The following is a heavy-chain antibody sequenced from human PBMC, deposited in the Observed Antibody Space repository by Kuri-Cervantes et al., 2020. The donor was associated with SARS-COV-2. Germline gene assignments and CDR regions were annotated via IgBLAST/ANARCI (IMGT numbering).Heavy chain of an antibody. J-gene: IGHJ4*02. D-gene: IGHD6-19*01. CDR3: ARDSSGWYGG. CDR2: IYYSGST. V-gene: IGHV4-39*07. Sequence: SETLSLTCTVSGGSISSSSYYWGWIRQPPGKGLEWIGSIYYSGSTYYNPSLKSRVTISVDTSKNQFSLKLSSVTAADTAVYYCARDSSGWYGGWGQGTLVTVSS. CDR1: GGSISSSSYY.